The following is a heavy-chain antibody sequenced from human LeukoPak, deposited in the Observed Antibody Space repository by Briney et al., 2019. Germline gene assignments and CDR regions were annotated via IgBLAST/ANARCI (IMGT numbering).Heavy chain of an antibody. J-gene: IGHJ6*03. CDR1: GYTFTGYY. CDR3: ARVLPSGSRPWDYYYYYYMDV. V-gene: IGHV1-2*02. CDR2: VNPNSGDT. Sequence: ASVKVSCKASGYTFTGYYLHWVRQAPGPGLEWMGCVNPNSGDTNYAQKFQGSVTMTRDTSISTVYMELRSLRSDDTAVYYCARVLPSGSRPWDYYYYYYMDVWGKGTTVTVSS. D-gene: IGHD3-10*01.